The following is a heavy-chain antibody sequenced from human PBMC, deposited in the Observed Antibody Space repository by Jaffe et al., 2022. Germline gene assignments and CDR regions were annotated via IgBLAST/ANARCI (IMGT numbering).Heavy chain of an antibody. CDR3: ARHAGNDYGDYGGYYYYYMDV. Sequence: QLQLQESGPGLVKPSETLSLTCTVSGGSISSSSYYWGWIRQPPGKGLEWIGSIYYSGSTYYNPSLKSRVTISVDTSKNQFSLKLSSVTAADTAVYYCARHAGNDYGDYGGYYYYYMDVWGKGTTVTVSS. CDR1: GGSISSSSYY. CDR2: IYYSGST. V-gene: IGHV4-39*01. D-gene: IGHD4-17*01. J-gene: IGHJ6*03.